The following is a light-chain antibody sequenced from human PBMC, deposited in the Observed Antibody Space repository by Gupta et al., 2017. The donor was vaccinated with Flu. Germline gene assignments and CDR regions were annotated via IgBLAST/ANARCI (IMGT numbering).Light chain of an antibody. CDR2: DAS. Sequence: IVLTQFPATLALSPGERATLSCRASQSISSYLAWYLQKPGQAPRLLIYDASNRAPGIPARFSGSGSGADFNLTISNLEPEELAVYYCQQRSDYWTFGQGTKVEI. V-gene: IGKV3-11*01. CDR1: QSISSY. CDR3: QQRSDYWT. J-gene: IGKJ1*01.